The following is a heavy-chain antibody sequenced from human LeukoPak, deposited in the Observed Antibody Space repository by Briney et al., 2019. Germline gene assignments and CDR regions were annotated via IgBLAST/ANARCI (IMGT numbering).Heavy chain of an antibody. CDR1: GGSFRGYY. V-gene: IGHV4-34*01. Sequence: PSETLSLTCAVYGGSFRGYYWSWIRQPPGKGLEWIGEINHSGSTNYNPSLKSRVTISVDTSKNQFSLKLSSVTAAHTAVYYCARGFVGYYYDSSGYYVDYWGQGTLVTVSS. D-gene: IGHD3-22*01. CDR2: INHSGST. CDR3: ARGFVGYYYDSSGYYVDY. J-gene: IGHJ4*02.